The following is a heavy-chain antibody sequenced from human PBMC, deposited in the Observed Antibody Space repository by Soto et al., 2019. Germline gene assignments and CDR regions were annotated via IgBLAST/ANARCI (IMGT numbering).Heavy chain of an antibody. Sequence: SETLSLTCAVYGGSFSGYYWSWIRQPPGKGLEWIGEINHSGSTNYNPSLKSRVTISGDTSKNQFSLKLSSVTAADTAVYYCARRSYYDSSGYLDLSHDAFDIWGQGTMVTVSS. CDR2: INHSGST. CDR1: GGSFSGYY. CDR3: ARRSYYDSSGYLDLSHDAFDI. D-gene: IGHD3-22*01. V-gene: IGHV4-34*01. J-gene: IGHJ3*02.